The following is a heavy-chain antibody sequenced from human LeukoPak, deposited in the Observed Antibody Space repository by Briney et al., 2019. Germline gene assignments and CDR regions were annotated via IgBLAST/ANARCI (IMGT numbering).Heavy chain of an antibody. CDR2: ISHDGSKK. CDR3: ARAGGGYCSSTSCYDGN. V-gene: IGHV3-30-3*01. J-gene: IGHJ4*02. Sequence: PGGSLRLSWAASGXTFSSYTMHWVRQAPGKGLEWVAVISHDGSKKYYADSVKGRFTISRDNSKNTLYLQMNSLRAEDTAVYYCARAGGGYCSSTSCYDGNWGQGTLVTVSS. D-gene: IGHD2-2*01. CDR1: GXTFSSYT.